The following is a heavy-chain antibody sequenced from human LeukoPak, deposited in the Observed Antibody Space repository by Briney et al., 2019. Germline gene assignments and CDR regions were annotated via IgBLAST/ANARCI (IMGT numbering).Heavy chain of an antibody. J-gene: IGHJ5*02. CDR1: GYTFTSYY. Sequence: ASVKVSCKASGYTFTSYYMHWVRQAPGQGLEWMGIINPSGGSTSYAQKLQGRVTMTTDTSTSTAYMELRSLRSDDTAVYYCAREENYGSTDPWGQGTLVTVSS. CDR2: INPSGGST. CDR3: AREENYGSTDP. D-gene: IGHD3-10*01. V-gene: IGHV1-46*01.